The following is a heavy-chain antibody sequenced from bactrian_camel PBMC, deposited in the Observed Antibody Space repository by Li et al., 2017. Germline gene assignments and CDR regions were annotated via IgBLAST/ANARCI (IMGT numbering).Heavy chain of an antibody. Sequence: QVQLVESGGAFVQPGGSLRLSCAASGFTLSSYRTYWVRQAPGKGLEWVSIINRGGTTYYADSMKGRSTISRDNATNTVYLQMNSLKPEDTAVYYCVSLVGRPLVHQGTQVTVS. V-gene: IGHV3S25*01. CDR2: INRGGTT. D-gene: IGHD2*01. CDR1: GFTLSSYR. J-gene: IGHJ4*01.